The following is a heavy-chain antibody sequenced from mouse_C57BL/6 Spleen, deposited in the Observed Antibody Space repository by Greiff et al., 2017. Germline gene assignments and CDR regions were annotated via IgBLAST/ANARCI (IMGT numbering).Heavy chain of an antibody. V-gene: IGHV1-69*01. Sequence: QVQLQQPGAELVMPGASVKLSCKASGYTFTSYWMHWVKQRPGQGLEWIGEIDPSDSYTNYNQKFKGKSTLTVDKSSSTAYMQLSSLTSEDSAVYYCARGYYGSSSPFDYWGQGTLVTVSA. J-gene: IGHJ3*01. D-gene: IGHD1-1*01. CDR1: GYTFTSYW. CDR3: ARGYYGSSSPFDY. CDR2: IDPSDSYT.